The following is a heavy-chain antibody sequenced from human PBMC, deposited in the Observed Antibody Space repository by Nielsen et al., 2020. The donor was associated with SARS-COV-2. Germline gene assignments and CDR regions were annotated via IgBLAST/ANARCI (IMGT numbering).Heavy chain of an antibody. CDR3: GMTTDFYYYGMDV. CDR1: GFTFSTYG. D-gene: IGHD1-1*01. J-gene: IGHJ6*02. V-gene: IGHV3-33*01. Sequence: GESLKISCAASGFTFSTYGMHWVRQAPGKGLEGVAAIWHDGSKTYYADSVKGRFTISRDNSKNTLYLQMNSLRAEDTAVYYCGMTTDFYYYGMDVWGQGTAVTVSS. CDR2: IWHDGSKT.